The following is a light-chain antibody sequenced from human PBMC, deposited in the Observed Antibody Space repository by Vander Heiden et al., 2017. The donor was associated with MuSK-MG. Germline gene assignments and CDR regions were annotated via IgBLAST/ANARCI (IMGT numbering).Light chain of an antibody. CDR1: QSVSSN. CDR2: DAS. Sequence: EIVMTQSPATLSVSPGERATLSCRASQSVSSNLAWYQQKPGQAPRLLIYDASTRATGIPARFSGSGSGTEFTLTISSLQSEDFAVYYGQQYNNWPTWTFGQGTKVEIK. J-gene: IGKJ1*01. V-gene: IGKV3-15*01. CDR3: QQYNNWPTWT.